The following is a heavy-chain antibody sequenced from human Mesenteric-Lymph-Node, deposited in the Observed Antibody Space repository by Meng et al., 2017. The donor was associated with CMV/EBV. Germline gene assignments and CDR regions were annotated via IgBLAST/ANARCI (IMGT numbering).Heavy chain of an antibody. CDR1: GGSLISGGYF. CDR2: IYYTGIT. Sequence: VSGGSLISGGYFWNWIRQRPGKGLEWIGNIYYTGITQYNPSLRSRFIISVDTSKNQLSLKLNSVTAADTAVYYCARDFGVNGNCFDPWGQGTLVTVSS. CDR3: ARDFGVNGNCFDP. V-gene: IGHV4-31*02. J-gene: IGHJ5*02. D-gene: IGHD3-3*01.